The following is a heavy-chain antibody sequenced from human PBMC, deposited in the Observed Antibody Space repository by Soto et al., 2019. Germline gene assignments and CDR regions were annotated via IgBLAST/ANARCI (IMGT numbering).Heavy chain of an antibody. J-gene: IGHJ1*01. CDR3: ARGGSSRSAEYYQH. CDR2: ISGYNGNT. V-gene: IGHV1-18*01. D-gene: IGHD6-13*01. CDR1: GYTFTNYG. Sequence: QVQLVQSGAEVKKPGASVKVSCKASGYTFTNYGISWVRQAPGQGPERMGWISGYNGNTNYVQALQGRLTMTTDTSTSTAYMELRRLKSDDTAVYYCARGGSSRSAEYYQHWGQGTLVIVSS.